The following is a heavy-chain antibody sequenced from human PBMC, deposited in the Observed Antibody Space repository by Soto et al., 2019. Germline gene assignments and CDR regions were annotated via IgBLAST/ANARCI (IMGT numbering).Heavy chain of an antibody. Sequence: QVQLQESGPGLVKPSETLSLTCTVSGDSITSYYWSWIRQPPGKGLEWIGYIYYSGSTNYNPSLKGRDNLEIDTSKNLFCLILDSVAAADTAVYYWARGTYGSGDWGQGTLVTVSS. J-gene: IGHJ4*02. CDR1: GDSITSYY. D-gene: IGHD3-10*01. V-gene: IGHV4-59*01. CDR2: IYYSGST. CDR3: ARGTYGSGD.